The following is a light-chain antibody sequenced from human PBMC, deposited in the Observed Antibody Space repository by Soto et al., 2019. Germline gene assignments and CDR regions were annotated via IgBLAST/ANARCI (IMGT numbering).Light chain of an antibody. J-gene: IGKJ1*01. Sequence: DIQMTQSPSTLSGSVGDRVTITCRASQTISSWLAWYQQKPGKAPKLLIYKASTLKSGVPSMLSGSGSGTAFTLTISSLQPDDFATYYCQHYNSYSEAFGQGTKVELK. CDR2: KAS. CDR3: QHYNSYSEA. CDR1: QTISSW. V-gene: IGKV1-5*03.